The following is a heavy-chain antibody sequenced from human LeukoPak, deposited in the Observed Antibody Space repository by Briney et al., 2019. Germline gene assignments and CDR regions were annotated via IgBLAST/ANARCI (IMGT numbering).Heavy chain of an antibody. J-gene: IGHJ4*02. Sequence: SETLSLTCTVSGYSITSIYYWGWIRRPPGKGLEWIGSIHHSGDTAYNPSLKSRVTISVDTSKSQFSLKLSSVTAADTAVYYCARSYASSGLDHWGQGTLVTVSS. CDR3: ARSYASSGLDH. CDR2: IHHSGDT. V-gene: IGHV4-38-2*02. CDR1: GYSITSIYY. D-gene: IGHD3-16*01.